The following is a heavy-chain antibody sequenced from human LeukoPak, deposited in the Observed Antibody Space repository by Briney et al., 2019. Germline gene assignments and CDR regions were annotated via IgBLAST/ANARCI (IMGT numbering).Heavy chain of an antibody. CDR3: VKHDEYYGWGSPVGDY. D-gene: IGHD3-10*01. CDR1: GGTFSSYA. V-gene: IGHV1-69*04. J-gene: IGHJ4*02. Sequence: SVKVSCKASGGTFSSYAISWVRQAPGQGLEWLGRIIPILGIANYAQKFQGRVTITADKSTSTAYMELSSLRSEDTAVYYCVKHDEYYGWGSPVGDYWGQGTLVTVSS. CDR2: IIPILGIA.